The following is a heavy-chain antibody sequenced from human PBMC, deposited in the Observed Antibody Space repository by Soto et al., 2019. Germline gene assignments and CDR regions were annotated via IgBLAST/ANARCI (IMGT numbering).Heavy chain of an antibody. Sequence: GGSLRLSCAASGFTFDDYGMSWVRQAPGKGLEWVSGINWNGGSTGYADSVKGRFTISRDNAKNSLYLQMNSLRAEDTALYHCARVPENGGSGSDSYYYYYMDVWGKGTTVTVSS. CDR2: INWNGGST. CDR1: GFTFDDYG. J-gene: IGHJ6*03. V-gene: IGHV3-20*01. D-gene: IGHD3-10*01. CDR3: ARVPENGGSGSDSYYYYYMDV.